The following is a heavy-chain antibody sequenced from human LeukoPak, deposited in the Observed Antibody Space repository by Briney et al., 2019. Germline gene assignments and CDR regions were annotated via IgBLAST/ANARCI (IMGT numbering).Heavy chain of an antibody. CDR3: AKGDTTWELPHDY. CDR1: GLTFSGYA. D-gene: IGHD1-26*01. V-gene: IGHV3-23*01. J-gene: IGHJ4*02. Sequence: GGSLRLSCAASGLTFSGYAMSWVRQASGKGLEWVSAISGSVGITSHADSVQGRFTIYRDNSKNTLYLKMNTLRAEDTDVYSCAKGDTTWELPHDYWGQGTLVTVSS. CDR2: ISGSVGIT.